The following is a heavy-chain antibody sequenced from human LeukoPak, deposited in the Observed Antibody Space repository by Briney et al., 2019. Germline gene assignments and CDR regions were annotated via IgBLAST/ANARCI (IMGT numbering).Heavy chain of an antibody. CDR1: WFNISDFW. CDR2: IKEDGTEK. V-gene: IGHV3-7*01. CDR3: VRESRPGGAMGLYHNFDY. J-gene: IGHJ4*02. D-gene: IGHD3-16*01. Sequence: PGRSLRLSCAASWFNISDFWMTWVRQAPGKGLEWVANIKEDGTEKHLVDSVKGRFTISRDNTKNLLYLQMNSLRGDDTATYYCVRESRPGGAMGLYHNFDYWGQGTLVAVSS.